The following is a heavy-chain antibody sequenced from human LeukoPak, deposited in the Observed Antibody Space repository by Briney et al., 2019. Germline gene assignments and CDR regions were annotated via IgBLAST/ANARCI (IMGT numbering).Heavy chain of an antibody. CDR1: GYTFSDFG. CDR2: IKIGEGTT. CDR3: SRSFYSSSWYYFDL. Sequence: ASVKVSCKASGYTFSDFGITWVRQAPGQGPEWMGWIKIGEGTTHSAQKFQDRVSMTRDRSPNTAFLELRSLRSDDTAVYFCSRSFYSSSWYYFDLWGQGTLVTVSS. J-gene: IGHJ4*02. D-gene: IGHD6-13*01. V-gene: IGHV1-18*01.